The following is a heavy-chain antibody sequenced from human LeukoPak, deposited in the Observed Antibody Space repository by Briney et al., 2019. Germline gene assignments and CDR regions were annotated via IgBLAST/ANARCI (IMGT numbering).Heavy chain of an antibody. V-gene: IGHV1-46*01. CDR3: ASVYKHGMDV. Sequence: ASVKVSCKASEYTLTSYYLHRVRQAPGQGLEWMAIIKPSGGTSHAQKFQGRVTMTRDTSASTVYMELSSLRSEDTAVYYCASVYKHGMDVWGQGTTVTVSS. J-gene: IGHJ6*02. CDR1: EYTLTSYY. D-gene: IGHD5-24*01. CDR2: IKPSGGT.